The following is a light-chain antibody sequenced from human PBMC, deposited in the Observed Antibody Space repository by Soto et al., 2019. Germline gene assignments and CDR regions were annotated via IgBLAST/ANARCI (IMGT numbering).Light chain of an antibody. J-gene: IGKJ1*01. CDR3: QQYGSSGT. Sequence: EIVLTQSPVTLSLSPGERATLSCRASQSVSRYLAWYQQKPDQAPRLLIYDASNRATGIPDGLSGSGSGTDFTLTISRMEPEDSAVYYCQQYGSSGTFGQGTKVDIK. CDR1: QSVSRY. CDR2: DAS. V-gene: IGKV3-20*01.